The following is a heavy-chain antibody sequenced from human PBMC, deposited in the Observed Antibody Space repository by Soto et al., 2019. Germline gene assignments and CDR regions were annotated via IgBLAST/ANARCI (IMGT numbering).Heavy chain of an antibody. CDR1: GYSFTGNS. V-gene: IGHV1-2*04. CDR3: ARDYYDGSGYHYFDY. CDR2: INPNNGGT. J-gene: IGHJ4*02. Sequence: ASVKVSCKASGYSFTGNSMHWVRQAPGQGLEWMGWINPNNGGTNYAQKFQGWVAMTRDTSVSTAYMDLNRLKSDDTAVYYCARDYYDGSGYHYFDYWGQGTLVTVSS. D-gene: IGHD3-22*01.